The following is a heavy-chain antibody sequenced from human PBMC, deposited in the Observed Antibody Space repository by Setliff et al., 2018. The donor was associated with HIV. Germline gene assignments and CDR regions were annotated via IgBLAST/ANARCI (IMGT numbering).Heavy chain of an antibody. Sequence: PGGSLRLSCAASGFTFISYEMNWVRQAPGKGLEWVSYISSSGSTIYYADSVKGRFTISRDNAKNSLYLQMNSLRAEDTAVYYCARVIAVGEYYFDYWGQGTLVTVSS. CDR3: ARVIAVGEYYFDY. CDR1: GFTFISYE. D-gene: IGHD6-19*01. CDR2: ISSSGSTI. V-gene: IGHV3-48*03. J-gene: IGHJ4*02.